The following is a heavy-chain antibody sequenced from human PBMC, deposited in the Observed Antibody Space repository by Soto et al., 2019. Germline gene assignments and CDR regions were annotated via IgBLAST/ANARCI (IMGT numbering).Heavy chain of an antibody. V-gene: IGHV4-59*11. D-gene: IGHD1-26*01. CDR3: ARDGREASGMDV. Sequence: PSKTLSLTCTVSGGSISSHYWSWVRQDPGNGLEWIGHIYYRGSTTYNPSLRSRSTISVDTANNQSSLKLNSVPTADTAVYYCARDGREASGMDVWGQGTKVTVSS. CDR2: IYYRGST. J-gene: IGHJ6*02. CDR1: GGSISSHY.